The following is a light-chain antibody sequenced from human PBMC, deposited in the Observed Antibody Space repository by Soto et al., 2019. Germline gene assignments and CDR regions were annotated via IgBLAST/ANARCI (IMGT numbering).Light chain of an antibody. CDR1: QSLRSGY. Sequence: EIVLTQSPDTLSLSPGEGATLSCRASQSLRSGYLSWYQQKPGQAPRLLIHAASIRTPGIPRRFSGSGSGTDFTLTVSRLEPEVSAVYFCQRFGPGTKVDIK. V-gene: IGKV3-20*01. J-gene: IGKJ3*01. CDR2: AAS. CDR3: QR.